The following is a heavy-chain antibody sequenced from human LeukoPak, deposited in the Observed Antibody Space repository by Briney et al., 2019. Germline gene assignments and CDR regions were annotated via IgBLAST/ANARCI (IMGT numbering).Heavy chain of an antibody. Sequence: GGSLRLSCAASGFTFRSYAMNWVRQAPGKGLEWVSVIGDTGGSTYYAASVKGRFTISRDNSKNTLYLQMNSLRAEDTAVYYCAKTYYSDSFDYWGPGTLVTVSS. V-gene: IGHV3-23*01. CDR1: GFTFRSYA. J-gene: IGHJ4*02. CDR3: AKTYYSDSFDY. CDR2: IGDTGGST. D-gene: IGHD3-22*01.